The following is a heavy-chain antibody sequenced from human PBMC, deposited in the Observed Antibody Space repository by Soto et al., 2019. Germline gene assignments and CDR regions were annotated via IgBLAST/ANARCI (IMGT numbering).Heavy chain of an antibody. Sequence: ASVKVSCKASGYTFTDYYMHWVRQAPGQGLEWMGWINPNSGGTSYAQKFQGRVTMTRDTSISTAYMELSRLRSDDTAVYYCARETPMITFGGVTANWFDPWGQGTLVTVSS. CDR1: GYTFTDYY. V-gene: IGHV1-2*02. CDR3: ARETPMITFGGVTANWFDP. D-gene: IGHD3-16*01. J-gene: IGHJ5*02. CDR2: INPNSGGT.